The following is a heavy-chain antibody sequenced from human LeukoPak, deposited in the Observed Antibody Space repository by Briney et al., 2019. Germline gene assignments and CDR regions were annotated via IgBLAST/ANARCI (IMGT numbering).Heavy chain of an antibody. V-gene: IGHV3-53*01. CDR1: WFTVSSNY. CDR2: IYSGGST. J-gene: IGHJ4*02. D-gene: IGHD3-3*01. CDR3: AREVYDPGNLAFSGY. Sequence: GGSLRLSCAASWFTVSSNYMSWVRPAPGKGLDGVSVIYSGGSTYYADSVKGRFTISRDNSKNTLYLQMNSLRAEDTAVYYCAREVYDPGNLAFSGYWGQGTLVTVSS.